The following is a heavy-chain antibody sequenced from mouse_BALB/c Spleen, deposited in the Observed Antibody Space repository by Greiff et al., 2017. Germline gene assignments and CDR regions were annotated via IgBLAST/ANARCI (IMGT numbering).Heavy chain of an antibody. CDR3: ARNGNYIDD. Sequence: EVKLVESGGGLVKPGGSLKLSCAASVFSFSSYAMSWVRQSPEKRLEWVAEISSGGSYTYYPDTVTGRFTISRDNAKNTLYLEMSSLRSEDTAMYYCARNGNYIDDGGQGTTLTVAA. CDR2: ISSGGSYT. J-gene: IGHJ2*01. D-gene: IGHD2-1*01. V-gene: IGHV5-9-4*01. CDR1: VFSFSSYA.